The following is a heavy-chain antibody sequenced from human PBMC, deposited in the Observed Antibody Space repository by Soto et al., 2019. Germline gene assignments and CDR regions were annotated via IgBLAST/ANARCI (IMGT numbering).Heavy chain of an antibody. CDR2: FDPEDGET. V-gene: IGHV1-24*01. Sequence: GASVKVSCKVSGYTLTELSMHWVRQAPGKGLEWMGGFDPEDGETIYAQKFQGRVTMTEDTSTDTAYMELSSLRSEDTAVYYCATVLSRRVVGATRYYFDYWGQGALVTVSS. CDR1: GYTLTELS. J-gene: IGHJ4*02. D-gene: IGHD1-26*01. CDR3: ATVLSRRVVGATRYYFDY.